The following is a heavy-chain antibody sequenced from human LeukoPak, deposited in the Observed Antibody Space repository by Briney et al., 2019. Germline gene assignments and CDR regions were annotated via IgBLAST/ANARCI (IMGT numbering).Heavy chain of an antibody. D-gene: IGHD3-22*01. CDR3: ARDPFMITMMDGDY. CDR2: IRYDGSNK. CDR1: GFTFSSYG. Sequence: GGSLRLSCAASGFTFSSYGMHWVRQAPGKGLEWVAFIRYDGSNKYYADSVKGRFTISRDNSKNTLYLQMNSLRAEDTAVYYCARDPFMITMMDGDYWGQGTLVTVSS. V-gene: IGHV3-30*02. J-gene: IGHJ4*02.